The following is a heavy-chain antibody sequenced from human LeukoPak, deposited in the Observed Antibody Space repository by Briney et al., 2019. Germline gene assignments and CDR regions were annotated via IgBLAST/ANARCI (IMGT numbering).Heavy chain of an antibody. D-gene: IGHD6-6*01. CDR3: ARTSPYSSSSGNWFDP. V-gene: IGHV4-31*03. J-gene: IGHJ5*02. CDR1: GGSISSGGYY. CDR2: IYYSGSP. Sequence: SETLSLTCTVSGGSISSGGYYWSWIRQHPGKGLEWIGYIYYSGSPYYNPSLKSRVTISVDTSKNQFSLTLSSVTAADTAVYYCARTSPYSSSSGNWFDPWGQGTLVTVSS.